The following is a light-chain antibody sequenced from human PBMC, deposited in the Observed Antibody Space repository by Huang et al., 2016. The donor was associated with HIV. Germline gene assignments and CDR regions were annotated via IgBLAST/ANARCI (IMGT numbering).Light chain of an antibody. CDR2: GAS. J-gene: IGKJ1*01. CDR1: QSINSY. CDR3: QQYYHWPQT. V-gene: IGKV3-15*01. Sequence: EIVLTQSTATLSVSPGERATLSCRASQSINSYLDWYQQKYGQAHKLLISGASTRASGIPARFSGSGSRTEFTLTISSLQSEDFAVYYCQQYYHWPQTFGQGTKVEIK.